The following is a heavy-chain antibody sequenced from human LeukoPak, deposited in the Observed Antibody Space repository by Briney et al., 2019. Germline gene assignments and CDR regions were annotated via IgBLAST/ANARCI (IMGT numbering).Heavy chain of an antibody. D-gene: IGHD3-3*01. CDR2: INHSRST. J-gene: IGHJ6*02. Sequence: SETLSLTCAVYGGSFSGYYWSWIRQPLGQGLERIGEINHSRSTNYNPSLKSRVTISVDTSKNQFSLKLSSVTAADTAVYYCARATDYDFWSGYYVDYYYGMDVWGQGTTVTVSS. CDR3: ARATDYDFWSGYYVDYYYGMDV. V-gene: IGHV4-34*01. CDR1: GGSFSGYY.